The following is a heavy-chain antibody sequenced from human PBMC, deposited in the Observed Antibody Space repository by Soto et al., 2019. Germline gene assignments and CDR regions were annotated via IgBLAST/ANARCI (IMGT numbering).Heavy chain of an antibody. V-gene: IGHV1-69*02. CDR2: INPILSMS. J-gene: IGHJ4*02. D-gene: IGHD3-10*01. Sequence: QAQLVQSGAEVKRPGSSVKDACKASGDTFAFYSINWVRQAPVRGREWMGRINPILSMSNYAQRFQGRVTMTADKSTSTAYMVLSSLRSVDTAIYYCATSYGSGYRAFDYWGQGALVTVSS. CDR1: GDTFAFYS. CDR3: ATSYGSGYRAFDY.